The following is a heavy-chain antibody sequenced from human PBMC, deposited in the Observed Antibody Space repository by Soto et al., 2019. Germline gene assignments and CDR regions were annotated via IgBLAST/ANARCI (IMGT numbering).Heavy chain of an antibody. J-gene: IGHJ4*01. CDR2: IIPIFGTA. D-gene: IGHD5-18*01. V-gene: IGHV1-69*13. Sequence: SVKVSCKASGGTFSSYAISWVRQAPGQGLEWMGGIIPIFGTANYAQKFQGRVTITADESTSTAYMELSSLRSEDTAVYYCASKPVDTAMDPYFDYWGHGTLVTVSS. CDR3: ASKPVDTAMDPYFDY. CDR1: GGTFSSYA.